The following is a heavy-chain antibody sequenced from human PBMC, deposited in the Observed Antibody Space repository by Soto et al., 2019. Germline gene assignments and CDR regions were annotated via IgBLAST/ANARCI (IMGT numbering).Heavy chain of an antibody. Sequence: EVQLVESGGGLVQPGGSLKLSCAASGFTFSGSAMHWVRQASGKGLEWVGRIRSKANSYATAYAASVKGRFTISRDDSTNTAYLQMNSLKTEDTAVYYCTSSTGIVYWGQGTLVTVSS. J-gene: IGHJ4*02. CDR1: GFTFSGSA. V-gene: IGHV3-73*02. CDR3: TSSTGIVY. D-gene: IGHD1-1*01. CDR2: IRSKANSYAT.